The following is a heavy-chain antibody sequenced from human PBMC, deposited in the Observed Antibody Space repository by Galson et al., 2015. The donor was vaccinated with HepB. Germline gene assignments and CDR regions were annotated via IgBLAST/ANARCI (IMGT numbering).Heavy chain of an antibody. Sequence: SLRLSCAASGFIFDDYGMSWVRQSPGKGLEWVSGINKNGGFTAYADSVKGRFTISRDNAKNSLYLQMNSLRADDTALYYCVRGGFWSGYLGLDHYYFYYMDVWGKGTTVTVSS. D-gene: IGHD3-3*01. J-gene: IGHJ6*03. CDR3: VRGGFWSGYLGLDHYYFYYMDV. CDR1: GFIFDDYG. CDR2: INKNGGFT. V-gene: IGHV3-20*04.